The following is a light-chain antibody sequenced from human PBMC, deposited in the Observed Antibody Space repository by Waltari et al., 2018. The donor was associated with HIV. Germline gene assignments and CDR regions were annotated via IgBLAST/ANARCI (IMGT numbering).Light chain of an antibody. V-gene: IGKV1-13*02. CDR3: QQFSSFPLT. J-gene: IGKJ4*01. CDR1: QDIRTS. CDR2: DAS. Sequence: AIQVTQSQSSLSEAVGDRVIITCRTSQDIRTSLAWYQQRTVRSPPLLLSDASTLQSGVPSRFFGIGSGTTFTLNISRLHSEDFASYYCQQFSSFPLTFGAGTKIQIK.